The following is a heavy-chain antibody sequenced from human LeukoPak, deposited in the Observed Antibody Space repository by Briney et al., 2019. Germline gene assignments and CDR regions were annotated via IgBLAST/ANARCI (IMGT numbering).Heavy chain of an antibody. D-gene: IGHD1-7*01. J-gene: IGHJ5*02. CDR2: INPNTGGT. CDR1: GYTFIAYS. CDR3: ARDAENWNYPPNYFDP. V-gene: IGHV1-2*02. Sequence: ASVKVSCKASGYTFIAYSMHWVRQAPGQGLEWMGWINPNTGGTNYAQQFQGRVTMTRDTFISTAYMELSRLRSDDTAVYFCARDAENWNYPPNYFDPWGQGTPVTVSS.